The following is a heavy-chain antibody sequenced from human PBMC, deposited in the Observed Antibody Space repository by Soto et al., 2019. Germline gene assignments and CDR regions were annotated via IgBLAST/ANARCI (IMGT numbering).Heavy chain of an antibody. D-gene: IGHD5-12*01. Sequence: QVQLVESGGGVVQPGRSLRLSCAASGFTFSSYAMHWVRQAPGKGLEWVAVISYDGSNKYYADSVKGRFTISRDNSKNTLYLQMNSLRAEDTAVYYCARDRDIVATILLFDYWGQGTLVTVSS. CDR2: ISYDGSNK. CDR3: ARDRDIVATILLFDY. CDR1: GFTFSSYA. J-gene: IGHJ4*02. V-gene: IGHV3-30-3*01.